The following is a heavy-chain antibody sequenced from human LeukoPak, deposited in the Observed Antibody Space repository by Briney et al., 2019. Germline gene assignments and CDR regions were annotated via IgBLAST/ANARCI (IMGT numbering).Heavy chain of an antibody. CDR2: INPNSGGT. CDR3: ARDLILEGDSDY. D-gene: IGHD1-1*01. CDR1: GYTFTGYY. V-gene: IGHV1-2*02. J-gene: IGHJ4*02. Sequence: ASVKVSCKASGYTFTGYYMHWGRQAPGQGLEWMGWINPNSGGTNYAQKFQGRVTMTRDTSISTAYMELSRLRSDDTAVYYCARDLILEGDSDYWGQGTLVTVSS.